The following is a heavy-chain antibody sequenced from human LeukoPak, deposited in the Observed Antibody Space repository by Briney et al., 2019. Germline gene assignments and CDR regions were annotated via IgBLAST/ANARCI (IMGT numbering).Heavy chain of an antibody. D-gene: IGHD6-19*01. CDR3: ARTGNRRGSSRYYYYGMDV. J-gene: IGHJ6*02. CDR1: GYTFTSYD. Sequence: ASVKVSCKASGYTFTSYDINWVRQATGQGLEWMGWMNPNSGNTGYAQKFQGRVTMTRNTSISTAYMELSSLRSEDTAVYYCARTGNRRGSSRYYYYGMDVWGQGTTVTVSS. CDR2: MNPNSGNT. V-gene: IGHV1-8*01.